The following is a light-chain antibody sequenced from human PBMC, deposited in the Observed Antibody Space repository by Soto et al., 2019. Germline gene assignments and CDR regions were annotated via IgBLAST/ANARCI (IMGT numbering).Light chain of an antibody. CDR2: WAS. Sequence: DIALTKSPDSLALSLGERATMNCKSSQSVLYSSYNKSYLAWYQVKPGRPPKLLFSWASTRESGVPDRFSGSGSGTDFTVTISSLQAEDVAVYYCQQYYSTLITFGQGTRLEIK. J-gene: IGKJ5*01. CDR3: QQYYSTLIT. V-gene: IGKV4-1*01. CDR1: QSVLYSSYNKSY.